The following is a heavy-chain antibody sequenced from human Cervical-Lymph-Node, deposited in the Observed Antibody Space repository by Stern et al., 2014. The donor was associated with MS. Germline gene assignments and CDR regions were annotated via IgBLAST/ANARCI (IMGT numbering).Heavy chain of an antibody. J-gene: IGHJ4*02. CDR3: ARSNWDDAPNFEF. V-gene: IGHV4-59*01. D-gene: IGHD1-1*01. CDR1: GGSISGYY. Sequence: HVQLQESGPGLVEPSETLSLTCTVSGGSISGYYWTWIRQPPGKGLEWIGYIYYSGSTRYNPSLKSRVSTSLDTSKNQFSLKLTSVTAADTAVYYCARSNWDDAPNFEFWGQGTLVTVSS. CDR2: IYYSGST.